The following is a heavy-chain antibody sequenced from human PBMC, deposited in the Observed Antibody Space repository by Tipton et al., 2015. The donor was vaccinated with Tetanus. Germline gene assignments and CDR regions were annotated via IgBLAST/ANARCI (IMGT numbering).Heavy chain of an antibody. CDR3: ARRGDYVFYYESSGYLWGAAFDI. CDR1: GGSIASDGYY. V-gene: IGHV4-39*01. Sequence: GLVKPSETLSLGCTVSGGSIASDGYYWGWIRQPPGKGLQWIGSVYHSGTTYYNPSLTGRATISVDTSKNQFSPKLTSVSAADTAVYYCARRGDYVFYYESSGYLWGAAFDIWGQGTMVSVSA. D-gene: IGHD3-22*01. J-gene: IGHJ3*02. CDR2: VYHSGTT.